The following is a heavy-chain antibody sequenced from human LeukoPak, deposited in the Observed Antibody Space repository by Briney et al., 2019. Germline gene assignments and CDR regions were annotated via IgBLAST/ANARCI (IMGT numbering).Heavy chain of an antibody. CDR2: ISAYNGNT. CDR1: GYTFTSYG. V-gene: IGHV1-18*01. Sequence: ASVKVSCKASGYTFTSYGISWVRQAPGQGLEWMGWISAYNGNTNYAQKLQGRVTMTTDTSTSAAYMELRSLRSDDTAVYYCARDLKRFLEWLLPDYYYYMDVWGKGTTDTVSS. D-gene: IGHD3-3*01. CDR3: ARDLKRFLEWLLPDYYYYMDV. J-gene: IGHJ6*03.